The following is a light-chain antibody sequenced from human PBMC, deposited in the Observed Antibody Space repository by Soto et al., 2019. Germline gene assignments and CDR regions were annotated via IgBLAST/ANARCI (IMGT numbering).Light chain of an antibody. J-gene: IGKJ5*01. Sequence: DIQMTQSPSSVSASVGDRVTITCRASQGISSWLAWYQQKPGKAPKLLIYAASSLQSGVPSRFSGSGSGTDFSFTISSLQPEDIATYYCQQYDYMPYTFGQGTRLEIK. CDR3: QQYDYMPYT. CDR2: AAS. V-gene: IGKV1-12*01. CDR1: QGISSW.